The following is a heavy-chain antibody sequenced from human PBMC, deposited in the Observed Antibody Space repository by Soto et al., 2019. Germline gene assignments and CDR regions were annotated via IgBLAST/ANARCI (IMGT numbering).Heavy chain of an antibody. D-gene: IGHD1-26*01. CDR3: ARRELGNYFDY. Sequence: SETLSLTCTVSGGSISSSSYYWGWIRQPPGKGLEWIGSIYYSGSTYYNPSLKSRVTISVDTSKNQFSLKLSSVTAADTAVYYCARRELGNYFDYWGQGTLGTVSS. V-gene: IGHV4-39*01. CDR2: IYYSGST. CDR1: GGSISSSSYY. J-gene: IGHJ4*02.